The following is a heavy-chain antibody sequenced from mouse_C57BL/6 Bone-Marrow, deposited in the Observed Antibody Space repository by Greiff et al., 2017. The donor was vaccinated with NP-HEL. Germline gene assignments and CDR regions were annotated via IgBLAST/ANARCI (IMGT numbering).Heavy chain of an antibody. Sequence: VQLQESGAELVKPGASVKMSCKASGYTFTTYPIEWVKQNHGKSLEWIGNFHPYNDDTEYNEKFKNKATLTVEKSSSTVYLELSRLPSDDSSVYYCARGGNYWYYFDYWGQGTTLTVSS. V-gene: IGHV1-47*01. CDR1: GYTFTTYP. J-gene: IGHJ2*01. CDR2: FHPYNDDT. CDR3: ARGGNYWYYFDY. D-gene: IGHD2-1*01.